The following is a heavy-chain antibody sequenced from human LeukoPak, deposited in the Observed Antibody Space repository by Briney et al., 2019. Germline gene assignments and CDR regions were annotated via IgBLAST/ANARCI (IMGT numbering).Heavy chain of an antibody. J-gene: IGHJ5*02. Sequence: GGSLRLSCAASGFTVSSNYMSWVRQAPGKGLEWVSVIYSGGITYYADSVKGRFTISRDNSKNTLYLQMNSLRAEDTAVYYCAKDFPTTVTKRFDPWGQGTLVTVSS. D-gene: IGHD4-17*01. CDR2: IYSGGIT. V-gene: IGHV3-66*01. CDR3: AKDFPTTVTKRFDP. CDR1: GFTVSSNY.